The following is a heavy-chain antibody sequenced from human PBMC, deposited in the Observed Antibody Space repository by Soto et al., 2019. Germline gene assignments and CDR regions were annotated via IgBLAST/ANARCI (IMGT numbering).Heavy chain of an antibody. V-gene: IGHV4-34*01. CDR1: GGAFSGYY. CDR2: INHSGST. Sequence: SETLSLTCAVYGGAFSGYYWGWIRQPPGKGLEWIGEINHSGSTNYNPSLKSRVAISVDTSKNQFSLKLSSVTAADTAVYYCARGRWYSSSWFPYWGQGTLVTVSS. J-gene: IGHJ4*02. D-gene: IGHD6-13*01. CDR3: ARGRWYSSSWFPY.